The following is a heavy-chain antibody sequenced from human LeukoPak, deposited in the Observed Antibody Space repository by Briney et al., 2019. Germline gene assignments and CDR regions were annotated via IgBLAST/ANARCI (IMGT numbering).Heavy chain of an antibody. D-gene: IGHD2-2*01. CDR3: ARDLGYCSSTSCQSRAFYGMDV. V-gene: IGHV4-30-4*01. CDR2: IYYSGST. CDR1: GGSISSGDYY. Sequence: SETLSLTCTVSGGSISSGDYYWSWIRQPPGKGLDWIGYIYYSGSTYYNPSLKSRVTISVDTSKNQFSLKLSSVTAADTAVYYCARDLGYCSSTSCQSRAFYGMDVWGQGTTVTVSS. J-gene: IGHJ6*02.